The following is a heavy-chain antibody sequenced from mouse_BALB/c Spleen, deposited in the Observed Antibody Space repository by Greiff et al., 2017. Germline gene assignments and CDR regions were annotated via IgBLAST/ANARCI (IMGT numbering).Heavy chain of an antibody. CDR2: ISNGGGST. Sequence: EVKLVESGGGLVQPGGSLKLSCAASGFTFSSYTMSWVRQTPEKRLEWVAYISNGGGSTYYPDTVKGRFTISRDNAKNTLYLQMSSLKSEDTAMYYCARHGVAMDYWGQGTSVTVSS. CDR1: GFTFSSYT. V-gene: IGHV5-12-2*01. J-gene: IGHJ4*01. CDR3: ARHGVAMDY.